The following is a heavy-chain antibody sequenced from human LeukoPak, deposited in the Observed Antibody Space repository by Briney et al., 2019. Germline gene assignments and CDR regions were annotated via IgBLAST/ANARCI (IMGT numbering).Heavy chain of an antibody. V-gene: IGHV4-38-2*02. CDR2: IYHSGST. CDR1: GYSISSGYC. CDR3: ARADPGRGHAFDV. Sequence: PSETLSLTCTVSGYSISSGYCWGWIRQPPGKGLEWIGSIYHSGSTYYNPSLKSRVTISVDTSKNQFSLKLSSVTAADTAVYYCARADPGRGHAFDVWDQGTMVTVSS. J-gene: IGHJ3*01. D-gene: IGHD3-10*01.